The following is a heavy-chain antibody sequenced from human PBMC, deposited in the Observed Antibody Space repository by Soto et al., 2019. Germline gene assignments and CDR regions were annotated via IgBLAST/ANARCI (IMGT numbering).Heavy chain of an antibody. CDR2: INHSGST. CDR3: ARARRYDILTGYLT. D-gene: IGHD3-9*01. CDR1: GGSFSGYY. V-gene: IGHV4-34*01. J-gene: IGHJ4*02. Sequence: QVQLQQWGAGLLKPSETQSITCAVYGGSFSGYYWSWIRQPPGKGLEWIGEINHSGSTNYNPSLKSRVTISVDTSKNQFSLKLSSVTAADTAVYYCARARRYDILTGYLTWGQGTLVTVSS.